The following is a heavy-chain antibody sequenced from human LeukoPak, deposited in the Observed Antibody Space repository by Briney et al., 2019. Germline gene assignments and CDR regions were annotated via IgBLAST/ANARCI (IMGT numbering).Heavy chain of an antibody. Sequence: ASVKVSCKASGYTFTSYGISWVRQAPGQGLEWMGWISAYNGNTNYAQKLQGRVTMTTDTSTSTAYMELSSLRSEDTAVYYRAREYCSSTSCYSHCSGGSCYFSPYYFDYWGQGTLVTVSS. D-gene: IGHD2-2*01. CDR2: ISAYNGNT. CDR1: GYTFTSYG. CDR3: AREYCSSTSCYSHCSGGSCYFSPYYFDY. J-gene: IGHJ4*02. V-gene: IGHV1-18*01.